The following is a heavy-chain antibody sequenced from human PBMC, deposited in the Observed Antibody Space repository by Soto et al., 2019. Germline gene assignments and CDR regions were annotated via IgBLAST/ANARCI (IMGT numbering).Heavy chain of an antibody. J-gene: IGHJ6*02. CDR1: GIPVSSNY. D-gene: IGHD3-10*01. CDR3: ARDGPYYSASRMDV. V-gene: IGHV3-53*04. CDR2: LHSGGDT. Sequence: EVQLVESGGGLVQPGGSLRLSCVASGIPVSSNYMTWVRQAPGKGLEWVSVLHSGGDTYYANSVKGRFTISRHDSTNTVFLQMNSRTAEDTAVYYCARDGPYYSASRMDVWGQGTTVTVSS.